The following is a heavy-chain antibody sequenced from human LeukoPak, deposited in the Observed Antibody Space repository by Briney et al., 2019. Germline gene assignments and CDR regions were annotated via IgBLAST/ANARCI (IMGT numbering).Heavy chain of an antibody. J-gene: IGHJ6*02. CDR1: GYTFTGYY. D-gene: IGHD5-12*01. CDR2: INPNSGGT. CDR3: ARVRVATSHYYYGMDV. V-gene: IGHV1-2*02. Sequence: GASVKVSCKASGYTFTGYYIHWVRQAPGQGLEWMGWINPNSGGTNYAQKFQGRVTMTRDTSISTAYMELSRLRSDDTAVYYCARVRVATSHYYYGMDVWGQGTTVTVSS.